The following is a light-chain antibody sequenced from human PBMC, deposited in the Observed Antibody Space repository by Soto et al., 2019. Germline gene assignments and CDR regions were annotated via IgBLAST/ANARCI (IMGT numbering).Light chain of an antibody. Sequence: DVVLTQSPLSLPVTLGQAASISCRSSQSLVFNDGNTFLNWFQQRPVQSPRRLIYKISNRDSGVPDRFSGRGSGTDFTLKISRVEAEDVGVYYCMQGSHWPPTFGQGTKVEIK. CDR2: KIS. J-gene: IGKJ1*01. CDR3: MQGSHWPPT. V-gene: IGKV2-30*01. CDR1: QSLVFNDGNTF.